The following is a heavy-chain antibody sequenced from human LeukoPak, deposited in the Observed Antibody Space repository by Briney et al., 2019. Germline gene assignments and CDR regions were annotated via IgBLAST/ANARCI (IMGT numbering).Heavy chain of an antibody. CDR2: IHYSGNT. CDR3: ARPGNYYSNHNWFDP. CDR1: GGSITTTTYH. Sequence: PAETLSLTCTVSGGSITTTTYHWGWIRQSPGKGLEWIGSIHYSGNTYYNPSLKSRVTISVDTSKNQFSLKLSSVTAADTAVYYCARPGNYYSNHNWFDPWGQGTLVTVSS. J-gene: IGHJ5*02. D-gene: IGHD3-22*01. V-gene: IGHV4-39*07.